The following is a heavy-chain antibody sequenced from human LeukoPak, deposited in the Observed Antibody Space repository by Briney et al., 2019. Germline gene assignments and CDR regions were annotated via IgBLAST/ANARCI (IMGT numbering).Heavy chain of an antibody. D-gene: IGHD1-7*01. Sequence: ASVKVSCKASGYTFTSYGISWVRQAPGQGLEWMGWISAYNGNTNYAQKLQGRVTMTTDTSTSTAYMELRSLRSDDTAVYYCARDGTGTDYYYYGMDVWSQGTTVTVSS. CDR3: ARDGTGTDYYYYGMDV. CDR1: GYTFTSYG. CDR2: ISAYNGNT. J-gene: IGHJ6*02. V-gene: IGHV1-18*01.